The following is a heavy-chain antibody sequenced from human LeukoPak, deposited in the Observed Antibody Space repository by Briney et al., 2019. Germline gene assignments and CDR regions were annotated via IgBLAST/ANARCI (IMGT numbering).Heavy chain of an antibody. CDR2: IWYDGSNK. Sequence: GGSLRLSCAASGFTFSSYGMRWVRQAPGKGLEWVAVIWYDGSNKYYADSVKGRFTISRDNSKNTLYLQMNSLRAEDTAVYYCAKESGPYDYVWGSYRLTYYYYYYMDVWGKGTTVTVSS. V-gene: IGHV3-33*06. J-gene: IGHJ6*03. CDR3: AKESGPYDYVWGSYRLTYYYYYYMDV. D-gene: IGHD3-16*02. CDR1: GFTFSSYG.